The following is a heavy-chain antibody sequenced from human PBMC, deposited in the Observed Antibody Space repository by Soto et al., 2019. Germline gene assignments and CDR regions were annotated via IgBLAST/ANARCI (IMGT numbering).Heavy chain of an antibody. Sequence: GGSLRLSCAASGFTFSSYNMNWVRQAPGKGLEWVSSISSSSSYIYYADSVKGRFTISRDNAKNSLHLQMNSLRAEDTAVYYCARGYCCSTSCYVIDAFDILGQGTMVTVSS. V-gene: IGHV3-21*03. CDR3: ARGYCCSTSCYVIDAFDI. CDR2: ISSSSSYI. D-gene: IGHD2-2*01. J-gene: IGHJ3*02. CDR1: GFTFSSYN.